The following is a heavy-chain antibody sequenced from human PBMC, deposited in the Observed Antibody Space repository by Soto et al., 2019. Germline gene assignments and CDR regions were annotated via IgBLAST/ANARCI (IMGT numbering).Heavy chain of an antibody. CDR1: GFIFKNYA. D-gene: IGHD6-6*01. V-gene: IGHV3-30*04. J-gene: IGHJ4*02. CDR3: TKSSGGSSSVGMDY. Sequence: GGSLRLSCAVSGFIFKNYALNWVRQAPGKGLEWVASITRDGYNKYYADSVKGRFTISRDNSKNTLSLQMTALRVEDSSVYYCTKSSGGSSSVGMDYWGPGTLVTVS. CDR2: ITRDGYNK.